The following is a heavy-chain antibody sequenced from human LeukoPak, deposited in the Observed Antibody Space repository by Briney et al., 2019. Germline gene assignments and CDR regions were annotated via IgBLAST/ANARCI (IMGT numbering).Heavy chain of an antibody. CDR2: IYCSGST. V-gene: IGHV4-39*01. D-gene: IGHD5-18*01. CDR1: GGSISSSSYY. CDR3: ARHSGYSYGYAYYYYYMDV. Sequence: SETLSLTCTVSGGSISSSSYYWGWIRQPPGKGLEWIGSIYCSGSTYYNPSLKSRVTISVDPSKKQFSLKLSSVTAADTAVYYCARHSGYSYGYAYYYYYMDVWGKGTTVTVSS. J-gene: IGHJ6*03.